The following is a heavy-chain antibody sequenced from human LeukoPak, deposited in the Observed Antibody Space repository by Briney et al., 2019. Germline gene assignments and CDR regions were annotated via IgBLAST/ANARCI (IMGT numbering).Heavy chain of an antibody. J-gene: IGHJ4*02. D-gene: IGHD2-15*01. CDR3: ARGRRGWQYYFDY. CDR1: GGPFSGYY. Sequence: PSETLSLTCAVYGGPFSGYYWSWIRQPPGKGLEWIGEINHSGSTNYNPSLKSRVTISVDTSKNQFSLKLSSVTAADTAVYYCARGRRGWQYYFDYWGQGTLVTVSS. V-gene: IGHV4-34*01. CDR2: INHSGST.